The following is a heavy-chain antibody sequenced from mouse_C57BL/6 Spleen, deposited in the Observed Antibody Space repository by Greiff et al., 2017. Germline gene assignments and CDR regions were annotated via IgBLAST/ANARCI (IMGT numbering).Heavy chain of an antibody. CDR2: IDPSDSET. D-gene: IGHD1-1*01. CDR3: ARGYYYYGSRWYFDV. V-gene: IGHV1-52*01. Sequence: SVKQRPIQGLEWIGNIDPSDSETHYNQKFTDKATLTVDKSSSTASLQLSSLTSEDSAVYYCARGYYYYGSRWYFDVWGTGTTVTVSS. J-gene: IGHJ1*03.